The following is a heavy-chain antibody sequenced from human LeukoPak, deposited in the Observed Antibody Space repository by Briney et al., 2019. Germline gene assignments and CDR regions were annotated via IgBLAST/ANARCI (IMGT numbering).Heavy chain of an antibody. D-gene: IGHD3-10*02. Sequence: PGGSLRLSCAASGFTFSSYTMNWVRQAPGKGLEWVSSISSSSSYIFYADSVKGRFTISRDNAKNSLYLQMNSLRAEDTAVYYCAELGITMIGGVWGKGTTVTISS. CDR1: GFTFSSYT. V-gene: IGHV3-21*06. CDR2: ISSSSSYI. J-gene: IGHJ6*04. CDR3: AELGITMIGGV.